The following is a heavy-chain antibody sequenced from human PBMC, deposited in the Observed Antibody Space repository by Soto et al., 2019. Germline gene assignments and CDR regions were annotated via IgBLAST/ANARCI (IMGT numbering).Heavy chain of an antibody. V-gene: IGHV3-30*18. J-gene: IGHJ6*02. CDR2: ISYDGSYK. CDR3: ANGQHCRIPSCYFYYYGVDV. CDR1: GFTFSTYG. D-gene: IGHD2-2*01. Sequence: QVQLVESGGGVVQPGRSLRLSCAASGFTFSTYGMHWVRQAPGKGLEWVAVISYDGSYKYYADSVKGRLIISRDNSKNTLYLQRNSLRAEDTDVYYCANGQHCRIPSCYFYYYGVDVWGQGTTVAVSS.